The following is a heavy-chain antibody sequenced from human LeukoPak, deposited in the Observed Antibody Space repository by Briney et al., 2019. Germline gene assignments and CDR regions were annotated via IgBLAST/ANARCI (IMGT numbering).Heavy chain of an antibody. D-gene: IGHD4-23*01. CDR1: GGYIITSGHY. CDR3: ARERSSSGGHNWFDP. V-gene: IGHV4-39*07. CDR2: IYYTGVT. J-gene: IGHJ5*02. Sequence: SETLSLTCTVSGGYIITSGHYWGWIRHPPGKGLEWIGSIYYTGVTSTNPFLRSRMCISVDTSKNQFCLNLTSVTAADAAVYYCARERSSSGGHNWFDPWGQGTLVTVSS.